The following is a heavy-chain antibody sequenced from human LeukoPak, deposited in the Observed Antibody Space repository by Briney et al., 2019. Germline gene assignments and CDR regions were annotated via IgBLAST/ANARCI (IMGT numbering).Heavy chain of an antibody. Sequence: PSETLSLTCAVYGGSFSGYYWSWIRQPPGKGLEWIGEINHSGSTHYNPSLKSRVSISVDTSKSQFSLKLTSVTAADTAVYYCARRGYASGNYDNWGQGTLVTVSS. D-gene: IGHD3-10*01. CDR1: GGSFSGYY. CDR2: INHSGST. J-gene: IGHJ4*02. CDR3: ARRGYASGNYDN. V-gene: IGHV4-34*01.